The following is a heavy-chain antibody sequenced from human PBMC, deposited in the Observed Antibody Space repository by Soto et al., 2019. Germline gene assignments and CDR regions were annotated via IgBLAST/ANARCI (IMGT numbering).Heavy chain of an antibody. CDR3: ARGSGYYYWDDY. J-gene: IGHJ4*02. V-gene: IGHV1-3*01. Sequence: ASVKVSCKASGYTFTSYAMHWVRQAPGQRLEWLGWINAGNGNTKYSQKFQGRVTITRDTSASTAYMELSSLRSEDTAVYYCARGSGYYYWDDYWGQGTLVTVSS. CDR1: GYTFTSYA. D-gene: IGHD3-22*01. CDR2: INAGNGNT.